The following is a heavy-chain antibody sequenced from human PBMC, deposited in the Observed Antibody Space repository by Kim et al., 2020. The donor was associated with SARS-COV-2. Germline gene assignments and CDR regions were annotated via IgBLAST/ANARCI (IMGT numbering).Heavy chain of an antibody. J-gene: IGHJ6*02. Sequence: KSRVTIAVDTSKNQFSLKLSSVTAADTAVYYCARPGGVRYFDWLPYGMDVWGQGTTVTVSS. V-gene: IGHV4-39*01. D-gene: IGHD3-9*01. CDR3: ARPGGVRYFDWLPYGMDV.